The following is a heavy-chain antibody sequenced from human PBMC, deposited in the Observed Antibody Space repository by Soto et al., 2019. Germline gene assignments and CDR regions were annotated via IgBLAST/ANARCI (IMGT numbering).Heavy chain of an antibody. CDR2: ITWNSGKA. CDR3: AKIRRSDYQGFDY. CDR1: GFRFDEYA. D-gene: IGHD4-17*01. Sequence: EVHLVESGGGLVQPGRSLRLSCAASGFRFDEYAMHWVRQAPGKGLEWVSGITWNSGKAAYADSVKGRFTISRDNAKNSLYLQMNSLRPEDTALYCCAKIRRSDYQGFDYWGRGTLVTVSS. V-gene: IGHV3-9*01. J-gene: IGHJ4*02.